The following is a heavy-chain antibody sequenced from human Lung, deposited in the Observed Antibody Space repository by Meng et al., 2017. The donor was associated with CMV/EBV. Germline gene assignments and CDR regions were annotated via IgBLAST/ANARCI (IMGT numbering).Heavy chain of an antibody. CDR2: ISPYSGNT. J-gene: IGHJ1*01. Sequence: QVQLVQSGPEVKKPGASVQVSCKTSGYPFTSYGISWVRQAPGQGLEWMGWISPYSGNTKYAQNLQGRVTLTTDTSTDTAYMELGSLIFDDTAVYYCARDPRYSDNWFRAGDFQQWGQGTLVTVSS. CDR1: GYPFTSYG. V-gene: IGHV1-18*01. D-gene: IGHD1-1*01. CDR3: ARDPRYSDNWFRAGDFQQ.